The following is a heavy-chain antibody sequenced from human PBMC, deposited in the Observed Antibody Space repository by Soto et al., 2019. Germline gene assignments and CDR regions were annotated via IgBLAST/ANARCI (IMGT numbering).Heavy chain of an antibody. D-gene: IGHD3-3*01. CDR3: ARGESFHFLANC. Sequence: QVQLVQSGAEVKKPGASVKVSCKASGYTFTSYGMHWVRQAPGQRLEWMGWINAGNGNTKYSQKFQGRVTITRDTSASTAYMEVSSLRSEDTAVYYCARGESFHFLANCWGQGTLVTVSS. CDR1: GYTFTSYG. J-gene: IGHJ4*02. CDR2: INAGNGNT. V-gene: IGHV1-3*01.